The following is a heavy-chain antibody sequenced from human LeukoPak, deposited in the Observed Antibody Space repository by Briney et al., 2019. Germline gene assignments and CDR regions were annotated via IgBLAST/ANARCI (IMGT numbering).Heavy chain of an antibody. J-gene: IGHJ4*02. CDR2: INPAGTEK. CDR3: ARDRDWGSVNNFDY. V-gene: IGHV3-7*03. CDR1: GFTFSQYW. Sequence: PGGSLRLSCVPSGFTFSQYWMIWVRQAPGKGLEWVATINPAGTEKRYVDSVKGRFTISRDNGKNSLYLQMNSLRAEDTAVYYCARDRDWGSVNNFDYWGQGTLVTVSS. D-gene: IGHD7-27*01.